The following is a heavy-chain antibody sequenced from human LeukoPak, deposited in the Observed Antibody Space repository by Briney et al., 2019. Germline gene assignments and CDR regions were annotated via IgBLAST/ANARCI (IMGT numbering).Heavy chain of an antibody. Sequence: PSQTLSLTCTVSGGSISSGGYYWSWIRQPPGKGLEWIGEINHSGSTNYNPSLKSRVTISVDTSKNQFSLKLSSVTAADTAVYYCARSLAADPAGDTMVRGVAHFDYWGQGTLVTVSS. V-gene: IGHV4-30-2*01. CDR3: ARSLAADPAGDTMVRGVAHFDY. J-gene: IGHJ4*02. CDR1: GGSISSGGYY. D-gene: IGHD3-10*01. CDR2: INHSGST.